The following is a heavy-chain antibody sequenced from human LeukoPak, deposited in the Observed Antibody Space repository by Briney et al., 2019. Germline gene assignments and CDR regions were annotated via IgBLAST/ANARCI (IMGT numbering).Heavy chain of an antibody. CDR1: GFTFSSYG. Sequence: GGSLRLSCAASGFTFSSYGMHWVRQAPGKGLEWVAFIRYDGSNKYYADSVKSRFTISRDNSKNTLYLQMNSLRAEDTAVYYCAKDWQQLDDYWGQGTLVTVSS. J-gene: IGHJ4*02. V-gene: IGHV3-30*02. CDR2: IRYDGSNK. CDR3: AKDWQQLDDY. D-gene: IGHD6-13*01.